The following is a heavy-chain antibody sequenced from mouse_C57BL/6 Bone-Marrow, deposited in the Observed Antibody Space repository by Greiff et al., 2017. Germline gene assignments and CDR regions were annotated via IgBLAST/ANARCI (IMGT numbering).Heavy chain of an antibody. V-gene: IGHV14-4*01. CDR2: IDPENGDT. J-gene: IGHJ4*01. Sequence: VQLQQSGAELVRPGASVKLSCTASGFNIKDDYMHWVKQRPEQGLEWIGWIDPENGDTEYASKFQGKATITADTSSNTAYLQLSSLTSEDTAVYYCTTAFYYYAMDYWGQGTSVTVSS. CDR1: GFNIKDDY. CDR3: TTAFYYYAMDY.